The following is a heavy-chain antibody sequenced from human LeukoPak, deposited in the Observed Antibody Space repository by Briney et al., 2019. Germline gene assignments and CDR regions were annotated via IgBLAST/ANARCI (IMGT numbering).Heavy chain of an antibody. V-gene: IGHV3-48*03. CDR1: GFTFSSYE. Sequence: PGGSLRLSCAASGFTFSSYEMNWVRQAPGKGLEWVSYISSSGSTIYYADSVKGRFTISRDNAKNSLYLQMNSLRAEDTAVYYCAREFNGEQWLVRYYYFDYWGQGTLVTASS. CDR3: AREFNGEQWLVRYYYFDY. J-gene: IGHJ4*02. D-gene: IGHD6-19*01. CDR2: ISSSGSTI.